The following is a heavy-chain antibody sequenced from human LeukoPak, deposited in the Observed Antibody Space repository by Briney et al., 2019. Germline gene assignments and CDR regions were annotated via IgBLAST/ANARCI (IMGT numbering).Heavy chain of an antibody. CDR3: ARGLITVLRYFDWLPRDTGY. CDR2: IYNSGNT. J-gene: IGHJ4*02. Sequence: ASETLTLTCTVSGGSITSDYWSWVRQPPGKGLEWFGCIYNSGNTNYNPSLKSPVTISVDTSTNQFSLKLSSVPAADTAVYYCARGLITVLRYFDWLPRDTGYWGQGNLVTVSS. D-gene: IGHD3-9*01. CDR1: GGSITSDY. V-gene: IGHV4-59*12.